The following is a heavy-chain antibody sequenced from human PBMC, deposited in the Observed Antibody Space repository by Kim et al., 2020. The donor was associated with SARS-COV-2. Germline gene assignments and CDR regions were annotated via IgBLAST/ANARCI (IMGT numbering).Heavy chain of an antibody. CDR1: GFTFSSYG. V-gene: IGHV3-30*18. CDR3: AKDIEWLLSGQPLARAALDY. Sequence: GGSLRLSCAASGFTFSSYGMHWVRQAPGKGLEWVAVISYDGSNKYYADSVKGRFTISRDNSKNTLYLQMNSLRAEDTAVYYCAKDIEWLLSGQPLARAALDYWGQGTLVTVSS. D-gene: IGHD3-3*01. J-gene: IGHJ4*02. CDR2: ISYDGSNK.